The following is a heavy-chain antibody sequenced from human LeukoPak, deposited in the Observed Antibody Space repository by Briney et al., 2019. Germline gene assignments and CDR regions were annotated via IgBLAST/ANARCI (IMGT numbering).Heavy chain of an antibody. CDR2: ISAYNGNT. CDR3: ARYNGCSSTSCLQAFDI. D-gene: IGHD2-2*01. Sequence: ASVNVSCKASGYTFTSYGISWVRQAPGQGLEWMGRISAYNGNTNYAQKLQGRVTMTTDTSTSTAYMELRSLRSDDTAVYYCARYNGCSSTSCLQAFDIWGQGTMVTVSS. J-gene: IGHJ3*02. CDR1: GYTFTSYG. V-gene: IGHV1-18*01.